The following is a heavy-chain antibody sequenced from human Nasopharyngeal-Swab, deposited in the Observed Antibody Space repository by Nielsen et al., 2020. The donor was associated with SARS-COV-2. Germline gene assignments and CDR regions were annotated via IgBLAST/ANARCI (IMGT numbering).Heavy chain of an antibody. J-gene: IGHJ4*02. D-gene: IGHD2-15*01. CDR3: TSRSGREDY. V-gene: IGHV3-73*01. Sequence: VRQMPGKGLEWVSRIRSKANSYATAYAASVKGRFTISRDDSKNTAYLQMNSLKTEDTAVYYCTSRSGREDYWGQGTLVTVSS. CDR2: IRSKANSYAT.